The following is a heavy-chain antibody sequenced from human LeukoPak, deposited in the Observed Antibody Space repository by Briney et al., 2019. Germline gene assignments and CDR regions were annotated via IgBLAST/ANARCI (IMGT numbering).Heavy chain of an antibody. V-gene: IGHV4-38-2*02. D-gene: IGHD3-16*01. CDR1: GYSITSGFS. CDR2: ISHSGST. Sequence: PSETLSLTCAVFGYSITSGFSWGWIRQPPGKGLEWIGTISHSGSTDYKSTLESRLTISMDTPKNQFSLRLTSVTAADTAVYYCAREGAVPGIDPWGQGTLVTVSS. J-gene: IGHJ5*02. CDR3: AREGAVPGIDP.